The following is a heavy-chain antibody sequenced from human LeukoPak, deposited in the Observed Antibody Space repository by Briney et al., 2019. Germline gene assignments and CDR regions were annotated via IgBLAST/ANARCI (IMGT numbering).Heavy chain of an antibody. J-gene: IGHJ4*02. CDR2: INYSGST. V-gene: IGHV4-59*08. Sequence: SETLSLTCTVSGDSISRDYWNWIRQPPGKGLEWIGYINYSGSTNYNPSLKSRVTMFVDMSKNQFSLRLSSVTAADTAVYYCARHRAYSSSSPFDYWGQGTLVTVSS. D-gene: IGHD6-6*01. CDR3: ARHRAYSSSSPFDY. CDR1: GDSISRDY.